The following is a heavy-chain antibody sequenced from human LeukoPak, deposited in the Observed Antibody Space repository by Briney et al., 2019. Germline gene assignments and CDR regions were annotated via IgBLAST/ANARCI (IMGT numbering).Heavy chain of an antibody. CDR3: ARHFYYDSSGYFPWSAFDI. V-gene: IGHV5-51*01. J-gene: IGHJ3*02. D-gene: IGHD3-22*01. CDR2: IYPGDSDT. CDR1: GYSFTSYW. Sequence: GESLKISCKGSGYSFTSYWIGWVRQMPGKGLEWMGIIYPGDSDTRYSPSFQGQVTISADKSISTAYLQWSGLKASDTAMYYCARHFYYDSSGYFPWSAFDIWGQGTMVTVSS.